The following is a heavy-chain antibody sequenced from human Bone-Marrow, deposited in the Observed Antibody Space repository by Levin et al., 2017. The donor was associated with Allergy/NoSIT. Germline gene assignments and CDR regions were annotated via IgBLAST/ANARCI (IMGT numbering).Heavy chain of an antibody. CDR3: AASGAGWRVGNWFDP. CDR1: SVSISSYY. V-gene: IGHV4-59*08. Sequence: SQTLSLTCNVSSVSISSYYWSWIRQTPEKGLEWIGYIYHSGLTQYNPSLKGRASISIDTSANQLSLKLTSVTAADTAVYYCAASGAGWRVGNWFDPWGQGILVTVSS. D-gene: IGHD3-10*01. J-gene: IGHJ5*02. CDR2: IYHSGLT.